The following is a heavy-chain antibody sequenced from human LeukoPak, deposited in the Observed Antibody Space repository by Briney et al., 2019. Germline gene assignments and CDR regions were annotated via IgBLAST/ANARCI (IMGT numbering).Heavy chain of an antibody. CDR3: AKSGYSSRWFDY. V-gene: IGHV3-48*01. D-gene: IGHD6-13*01. Sequence: GGSLTLSCAASGFTFSSYSMNWVRQAPGKGLEWVSYISTINSTIYYEDFVQGRFTISRDNAKTSLYLPMNSVRAEDTAVYYCAKSGYSSRWFDYRGQGTLVTVSS. CDR2: ISTINSTI. CDR1: GFTFSSYS. J-gene: IGHJ4*02.